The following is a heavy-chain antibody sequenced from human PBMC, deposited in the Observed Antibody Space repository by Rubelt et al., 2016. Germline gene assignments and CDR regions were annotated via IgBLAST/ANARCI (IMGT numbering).Heavy chain of an antibody. Sequence: LSCAASGFTFSSYAMSWVRQAPGKGLEWVSAISGSGGSTYYADSVKGRFTISRDNSKNTLSLQMNSLRAEDTAVYYCAKGGGYDYVRWVDYWGQGTLVTVTS. J-gene: IGHJ4*02. CDR3: AKGGGYDYVRWVDY. D-gene: IGHD3-16*01. CDR2: ISGSGGST. V-gene: IGHV3-23*01. CDR1: GFTFSSYA.